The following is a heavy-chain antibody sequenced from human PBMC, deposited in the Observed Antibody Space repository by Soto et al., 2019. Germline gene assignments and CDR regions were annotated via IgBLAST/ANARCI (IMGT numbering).Heavy chain of an antibody. CDR2: IYYSDNT. Sequence: QLQLQESGPGLVKPSETLSLTCTVSGDSISSSSNHWGWIRQPPGKGLEWIGKIYYSDNTYYNPSLRRRVTTTVNTTKNQFSLRLTSVTAADTAVYYCATHPPYGPLDYWGQVTLFSVSS. CDR1: GDSISSSSNH. V-gene: IGHV4-39*01. CDR3: ATHPPYGPLDY. D-gene: IGHD4-17*01. J-gene: IGHJ4*02.